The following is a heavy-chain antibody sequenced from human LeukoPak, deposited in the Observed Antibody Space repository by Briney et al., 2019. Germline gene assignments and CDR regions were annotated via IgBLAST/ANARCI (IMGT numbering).Heavy chain of an antibody. Sequence: GWSLRLSCGASGFTFSSYGMNWLRQAPGKGLEWVAVIWYDGSHKYYADSAKGRFTISRDNSKNTVSLQMDSLRVEDTALYYCARDLGGCGDRFCSYYFDHWGQGIQVTVSS. V-gene: IGHV3-33*01. D-gene: IGHD2-21*02. CDR2: IWYDGSHK. CDR3: ARDLGGCGDRFCSYYFDH. J-gene: IGHJ4*02. CDR1: GFTFSSYG.